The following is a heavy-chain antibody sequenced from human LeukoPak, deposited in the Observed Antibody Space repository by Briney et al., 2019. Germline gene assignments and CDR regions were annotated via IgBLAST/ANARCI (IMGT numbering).Heavy chain of an antibody. CDR3: ARGRDSSDY. CDR2: ISGSGGST. Sequence: GGSLRLSCAAPGFTFSSYAMNWVRQAPGKGLEWVSAISGSGGSTYYADSVKGRFTISRDNSKDTLYLQMNSLRAEDTAVYYCARGRDSSDYWGQGTLVTVSS. V-gene: IGHV3-23*01. D-gene: IGHD3-22*01. CDR1: GFTFSSYA. J-gene: IGHJ4*02.